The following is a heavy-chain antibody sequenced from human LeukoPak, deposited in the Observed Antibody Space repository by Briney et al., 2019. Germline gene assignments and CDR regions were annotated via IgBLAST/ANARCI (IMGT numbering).Heavy chain of an antibody. D-gene: IGHD3-10*01. CDR3: ASAPRRVYFAYYYYSM. CDR2: IYSGGST. Sequence: RGCLRLSCAASGFTVSSNYVSWVRQAPGKGLEWVSVIYSGGSTYYADSVKGRFTISRDNSKNTLYLQMNSLRAEDDVMNQCASAPRRVYFAYYYYSM. V-gene: IGHV3-66*02. J-gene: IGHJ6*03. CDR1: GFTVSSNY.